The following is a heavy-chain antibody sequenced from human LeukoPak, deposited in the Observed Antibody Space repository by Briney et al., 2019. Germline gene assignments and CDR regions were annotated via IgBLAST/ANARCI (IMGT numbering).Heavy chain of an antibody. CDR1: GFTFSDYA. Sequence: PGGSLRLSCAASGFTFSDYAMNWVRQAPGKGLEWVSAISGSDGSTYYADSVKGRFTISRDNSKNTVYLQMNSLRAEDTAVYYCAKGMGYGMDVWGQGTAVTVSS. V-gene: IGHV3-23*01. CDR2: ISGSDGST. CDR3: AKGMGYGMDV. J-gene: IGHJ6*02.